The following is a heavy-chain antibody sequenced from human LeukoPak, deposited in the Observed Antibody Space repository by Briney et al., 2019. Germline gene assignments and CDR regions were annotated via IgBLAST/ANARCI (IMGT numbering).Heavy chain of an antibody. D-gene: IGHD5-12*01. CDR1: GYTFTTYA. CDR3: ARALSRGYSGYDYGLGY. Sequence: ASVKVSCKASGYTFTTYAIHWVRQAPGRSLEWMGWVSASNGNTNYAQKLQGRVTMTTETSTSTAYMELRSLRSDDTAVYYCARALSRGYSGYDYGLGYWGQGTLVTVSS. J-gene: IGHJ4*02. V-gene: IGHV1-18*01. CDR2: VSASNGNT.